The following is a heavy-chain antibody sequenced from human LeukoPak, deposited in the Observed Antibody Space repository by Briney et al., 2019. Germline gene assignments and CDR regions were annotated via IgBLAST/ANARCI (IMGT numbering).Heavy chain of an antibody. Sequence: SETLSLTCTVSGDSISSSSYYWGWIRQPPGKGLEWIGEINHSGSTNYNPSLKSRVTISVDTSKNQFSLKLSSVTAADTAVYYCASHLDTRPAHDAFDIWGQGTMVTVSS. J-gene: IGHJ3*02. CDR2: INHSGST. CDR3: ASHLDTRPAHDAFDI. CDR1: GDSISSSSYY. V-gene: IGHV4-39*07. D-gene: IGHD1-26*01.